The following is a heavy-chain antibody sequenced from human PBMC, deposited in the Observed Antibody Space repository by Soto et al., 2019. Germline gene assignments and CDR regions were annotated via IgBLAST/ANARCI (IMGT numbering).Heavy chain of an antibody. Sequence: EVQLVESGGGLVQPGGSLRLSCAAYGFTFSSYGMNWVRQAPGKGLQWFSHISSSSGIRYYADSVKGRFTISRDNGKNSLYLQMNTLRDEDTAVYYCARDQSTYYYDSNPSEAFDMWGQGAMVTVSS. CDR3: ARDQSTYYYDSNPSEAFDM. CDR2: ISSSSGIR. CDR1: GFTFSSYG. V-gene: IGHV3-48*02. J-gene: IGHJ3*02. D-gene: IGHD3-22*01.